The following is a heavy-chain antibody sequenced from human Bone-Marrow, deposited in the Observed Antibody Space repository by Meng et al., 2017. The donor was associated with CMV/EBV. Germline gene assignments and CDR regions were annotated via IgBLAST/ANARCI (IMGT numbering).Heavy chain of an antibody. J-gene: IGHJ4*02. CDR2: ILPFFGVA. D-gene: IGHD3-10*01. Sequence: SVKVSCKASGGTFNRYSFSWMRQAHGQGLEWMGRILPFFGVANHAQKFQGRVTITADKSKSTVYMELGSVRSEDTAIYYCARDPRLRYGFKEAFDYWGQGTLVTVSS. CDR3: ARDPRLRYGFKEAFDY. V-gene: IGHV1-69*04. CDR1: GGTFNRYS.